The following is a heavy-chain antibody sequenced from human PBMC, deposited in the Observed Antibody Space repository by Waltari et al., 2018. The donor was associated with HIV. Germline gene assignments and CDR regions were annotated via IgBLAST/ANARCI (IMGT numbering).Heavy chain of an antibody. CDR3: VREEPDSRAFDI. J-gene: IGHJ3*02. D-gene: IGHD1-26*01. CDR1: GFTFSSYG. V-gene: IGHV3-33*01. Sequence: QVQLVESGGGVVQPGRSLRLSCAASGFTFSSYGMHWVRQAPGKGLEWVAVIWYDGSNKYYADSVKGRFTISRDNSKNTLYLQMNSLRAEDTAVYYCVREEPDSRAFDIWGQGTMVTVSS. CDR2: IWYDGSNK.